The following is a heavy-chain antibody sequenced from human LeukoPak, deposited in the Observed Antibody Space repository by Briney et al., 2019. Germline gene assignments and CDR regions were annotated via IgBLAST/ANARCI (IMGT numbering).Heavy chain of an antibody. CDR1: GGSFSGYY. Sequence: SETLSLTCAVYGGSFSGYYWSWIRQPPGKGREGIGEINHSGSTNYNPSLKSRVTISVDTSKNQFSLKLSSATAADTAVYYCARVRGYCSSTSCYGLHYMDVWGKGTTVTVSS. D-gene: IGHD2-2*01. J-gene: IGHJ6*03. CDR2: INHSGST. CDR3: ARVRGYCSSTSCYGLHYMDV. V-gene: IGHV4-34*01.